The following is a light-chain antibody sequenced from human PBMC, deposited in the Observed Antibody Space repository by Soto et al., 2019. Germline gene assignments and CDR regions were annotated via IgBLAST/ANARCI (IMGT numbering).Light chain of an antibody. CDR3: QQYNNWPRT. CDR1: QSIRST. J-gene: IGKJ1*01. V-gene: IGKV3-15*01. Sequence: ETVLTQSPATLSVSPRERATLXRRASQSIRSTLAWFQQKPGQAPRLLIYDASKRATGIPARFSGSGSGTEFTLTISSLQSEDFAVYYCQQYNNWPRTFGQGTKV. CDR2: DAS.